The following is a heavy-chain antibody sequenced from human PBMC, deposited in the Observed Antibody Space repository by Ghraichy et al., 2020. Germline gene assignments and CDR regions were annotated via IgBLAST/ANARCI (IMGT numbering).Heavy chain of an antibody. CDR2: IYYSGST. D-gene: IGHD6-13*01. Sequence: SETLSLTCTVSGGSISSYYWSWIRQPPGKGLEWIGYIYYSGSTNYNPSLKSRVTISVDTSKNQFSLKLSSVTAADTAVYYCARHAVQVGQQQNYYYYYGMDVWGQGTTVTVSS. CDR1: GGSISSYY. J-gene: IGHJ6*02. V-gene: IGHV4-59*08. CDR3: ARHAVQVGQQQNYYYYYGMDV.